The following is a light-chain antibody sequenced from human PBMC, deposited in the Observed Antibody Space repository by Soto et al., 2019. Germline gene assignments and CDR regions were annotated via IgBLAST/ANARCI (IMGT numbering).Light chain of an antibody. CDR2: RNN. Sequence: QSVLTQPPSASGTPGQRVSISCCGSNSNIGSKYVYWYQQLPGTAPKLLMYRNNQRPSGVPDRFSGSKSGTSASLAISGLRSEDEADYYCAAWDNNLGGPAFGGGTKVTVL. J-gene: IGLJ2*01. V-gene: IGLV1-47*01. CDR1: NSNIGSKY. CDR3: AAWDNNLGGPA.